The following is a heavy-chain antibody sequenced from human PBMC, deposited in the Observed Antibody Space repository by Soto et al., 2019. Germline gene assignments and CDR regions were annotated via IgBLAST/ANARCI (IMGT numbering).Heavy chain of an antibody. CDR2: NMHIFRTA. D-gene: IGHD3-3*02. V-gene: IGHV1-69*12. Sequence: QVQVVQSGAEMKKPGSSVKVSCKTSGGTFSTAAISWVRQAPGQGLEWMGGNMHIFRTADYAQQFQGRVTITADESATTAYLELSSLRSEDTAVYYCARDKDRAQLGGNYYYMMDVWGQGTMVTVTS. CDR3: ARDKDRAQLGGNYYYMMDV. J-gene: IGHJ6*02. CDR1: GGTFSTAA.